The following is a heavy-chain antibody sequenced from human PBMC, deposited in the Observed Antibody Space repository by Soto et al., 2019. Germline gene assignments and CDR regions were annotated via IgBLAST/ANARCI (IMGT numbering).Heavy chain of an antibody. J-gene: IGHJ5*02. D-gene: IGHD6-19*01. CDR2: IYYSGST. CDR1: GGSISSYY. CDR3: ARAISRGYSSGWYDRWFDP. V-gene: IGHV4-59*01. Sequence: TLSLTCTVSGGSISSYYWSWIRQPPGKGLEWIGYIYYSGSTNYNPSLKSRVTISVDTSKNQFSLKLSSVTAADTAVYYCARAISRGYSSGWYDRWFDPWGQGTLVTVSS.